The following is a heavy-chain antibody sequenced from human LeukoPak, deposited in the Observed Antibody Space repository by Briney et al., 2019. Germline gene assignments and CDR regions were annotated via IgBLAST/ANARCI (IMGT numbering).Heavy chain of an antibody. J-gene: IGHJ4*02. CDR1: GGSISNYY. D-gene: IGHD3-22*01. CDR3: ARRGYYYDSSGYYYFDY. CDR2: IYYSGRT. Sequence: SXTLSLTCTVCGGSISNYYWSWIRQPPGKGLEWIGSIYYSGRTNYNPSLKSRVPISLATSKNQFSLKLSSVTAADTAVYYCARRGYYYDSSGYYYFDYWGQGTLVTVSS. V-gene: IGHV4-59*01.